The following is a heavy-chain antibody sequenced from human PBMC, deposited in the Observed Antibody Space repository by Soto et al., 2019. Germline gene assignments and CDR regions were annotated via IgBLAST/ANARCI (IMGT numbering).Heavy chain of an antibody. Sequence: QVQLVESGGGVVQPGRSLRLSCAASGFTFSSYAMHWVRQAPGKGLEWVAVISYDGSNKYYADSVKGRFTISRDNSKNTLYLQMNSLRAEDTAVYYCASPGNSGYYINWFDPWGQGTLVTVSS. D-gene: IGHD5-12*01. J-gene: IGHJ5*02. CDR1: GFTFSSYA. CDR2: ISYDGSNK. CDR3: ASPGNSGYYINWFDP. V-gene: IGHV3-30-3*01.